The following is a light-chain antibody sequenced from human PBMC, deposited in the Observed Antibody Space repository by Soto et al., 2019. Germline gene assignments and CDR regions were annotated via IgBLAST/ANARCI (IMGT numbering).Light chain of an antibody. V-gene: IGKV1-39*01. CDR2: GAS. CDR3: QKSFSTNRK. CDR1: QTISTY. J-gene: IGKJ1*01. Sequence: IQITQSPSPLAASVGDRVTMTCWSSQTISTYLNWYQQKPGKAPKLLIYGASSLQSGVQSMFSGSGPGKDLTITISSLQPEDFGTYYCQKSFSTNRKFGQGTKV.